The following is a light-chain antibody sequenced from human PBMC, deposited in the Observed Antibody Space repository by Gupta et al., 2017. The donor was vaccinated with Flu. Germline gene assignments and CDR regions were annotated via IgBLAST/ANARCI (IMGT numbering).Light chain of an antibody. CDR2: LGS. Sequence: DIVMTKSPLSLPVTPGEPASISCRSSQSLLHYQGYNYVDWYVQKPGQSPPRLIYLGSSRAPGVPDRFSGSGSGTDFTLKISRVEADDVGLYYCMQAIQSPWTFGPGTKVDIK. J-gene: IGKJ3*01. V-gene: IGKV2-28*01. CDR1: QSLLHYQGYNY. CDR3: MQAIQSPWT.